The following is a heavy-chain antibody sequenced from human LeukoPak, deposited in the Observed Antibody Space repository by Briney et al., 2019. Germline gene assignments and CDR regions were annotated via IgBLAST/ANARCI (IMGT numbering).Heavy chain of an antibody. CDR1: GYTFTSYD. Sequence: ASVKVSCKASGYTFTSYDINWVRQATGQGLEWMGWMNPNSGNTGYAQKFQGRVTMTRNTSISTAYMELSSLRSEDTAVYYCARFGGRYYYYYYGMDVWGQGTTVTVSS. CDR2: MNPNSGNT. D-gene: IGHD3-10*01. CDR3: ARFGGRYYYYYYGMDV. V-gene: IGHV1-8*01. J-gene: IGHJ6*02.